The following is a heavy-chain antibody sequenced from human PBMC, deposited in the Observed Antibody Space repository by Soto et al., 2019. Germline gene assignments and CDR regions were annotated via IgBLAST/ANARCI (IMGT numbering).Heavy chain of an antibody. CDR2: INHSGST. D-gene: IGHD3-16*02. Sequence: SETLSLTCAVYGGSFSGYYWSWIRQPPGKGLEWIGEINHSGSTNYNPSLKSRVTISVDTSKNQFSLKLSSVTAADTAVYYCASLESNYDYIWGSYRYYIDYWGQGTLVTVSS. J-gene: IGHJ4*02. CDR1: GGSFSGYY. V-gene: IGHV4-34*01. CDR3: ASLESNYDYIWGSYRYYIDY.